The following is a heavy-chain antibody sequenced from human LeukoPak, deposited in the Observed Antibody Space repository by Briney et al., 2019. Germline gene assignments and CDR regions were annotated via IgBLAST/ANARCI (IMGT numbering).Heavy chain of an antibody. D-gene: IGHD4-11*01. V-gene: IGHV3-30-3*01. J-gene: IGHJ4*02. CDR2: ISYDRSKA. CDR3: AREDHSNYNY. Sequence: PGGSLRLSCAVSGFTFSSFAVHWVRQAPGKGLEWVAVISYDRSKAYYADSVKGRFTISRDNSKNTVYLQMNSLRAEDTAVYYCAREDHSNYNYWGQGTLVTVSS. CDR1: GFTFSSFA.